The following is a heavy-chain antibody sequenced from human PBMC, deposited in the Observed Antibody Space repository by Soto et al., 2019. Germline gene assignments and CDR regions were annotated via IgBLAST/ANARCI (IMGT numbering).Heavy chain of an antibody. J-gene: IGHJ4*02. CDR1: GFTFGNAW. CDR3: TTDPTITMIVVVN. Sequence: GGSLRLSCAASGFTFGNAWMSWVRQAPGKGLEWVGRIKSKTDGGTTDYAAPVKGRFTISRDDSKNTLYLQMNSLKTEDTAVYYCTTDPTITMIVVVNRGQGTLVTVS. D-gene: IGHD3-22*01. CDR2: IKSKTDGGTT. V-gene: IGHV3-15*01.